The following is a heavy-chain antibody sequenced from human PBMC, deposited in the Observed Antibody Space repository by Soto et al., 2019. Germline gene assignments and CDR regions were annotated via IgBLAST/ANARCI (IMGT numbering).Heavy chain of an antibody. CDR2: ISWNSGSI. Sequence: EVQLVESGGSLVQPGRYLRLSCAASGFTFDAYAMHWVRQAPGKGLEWVSGISWNSGSIGYAVSVKGRFTISRDNTKNSLYLQMNSLGAENKALYYGARGSWNAKYYFDYWGQVTLVTVSS. CDR1: GFTFDAYA. D-gene: IGHD1-1*01. V-gene: IGHV3-9*01. CDR3: ARGSWNAKYYFDY. J-gene: IGHJ4*02.